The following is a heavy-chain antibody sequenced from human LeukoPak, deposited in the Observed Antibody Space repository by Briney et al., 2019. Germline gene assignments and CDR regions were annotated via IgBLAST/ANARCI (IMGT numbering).Heavy chain of an antibody. V-gene: IGHV3-7*03. CDR3: ARESAVGYGSFDY. D-gene: IGHD6-19*01. CDR2: IRGGGRET. J-gene: IGHJ4*02. CDR1: GFTFGAYY. Sequence: PGGSLRLSCAASGFTFGAYYMSWVRQAPGKGLEWVANIRGGGRETFYADSLRGRFSIFRDNARNSVSLQMNSLSAEDTGVYYCARESAVGYGSFDYWGQGTLVTVSS.